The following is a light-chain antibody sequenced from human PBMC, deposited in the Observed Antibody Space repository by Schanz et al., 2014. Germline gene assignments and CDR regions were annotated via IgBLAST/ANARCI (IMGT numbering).Light chain of an antibody. CDR2: EVS. Sequence: QSALTQPPSASGSPGQSVTISCTGTSSDVGDYNYVSWYQQYPGKAPKLMIYEVSKRPSGVPDRFSGSKSGNTASLTVSGLQAEDEADYYCTSFTSKSTLVFGGGTKLTVL. CDR1: SSDVGDYNY. V-gene: IGLV2-8*01. CDR3: TSFTSKSTLV. J-gene: IGLJ2*01.